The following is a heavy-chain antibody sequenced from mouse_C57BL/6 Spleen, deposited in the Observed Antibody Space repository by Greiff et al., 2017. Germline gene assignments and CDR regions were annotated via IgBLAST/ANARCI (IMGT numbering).Heavy chain of an antibody. CDR3: AITTVVQAMDY. V-gene: IGHV5-9*01. Sequence: EVKVVESGGGLVKPGGSLKLSCAASGFTFSSYTMPWVRQTPEKRLEWVATISGGGGNTYYPDSVKGRFTISRDNAKNTLYLQMSSLRSEDTALYYCAITTVVQAMDYWGQGTSVTVSS. CDR1: GFTFSSYT. D-gene: IGHD1-1*01. J-gene: IGHJ4*01. CDR2: ISGGGGNT.